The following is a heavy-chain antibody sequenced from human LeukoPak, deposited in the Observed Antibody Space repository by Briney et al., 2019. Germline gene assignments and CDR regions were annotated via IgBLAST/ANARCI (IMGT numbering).Heavy chain of an antibody. D-gene: IGHD6-19*01. J-gene: IGHJ6*02. CDR1: GGSFSGYY. CDR3: ARGAHIAVAGTWFYYYYGMDV. Sequence: SETLSLTCAVYGGSFSGYYWSWIRQPPGKGLEWIGEINHSGSTNYNPSLTSRVTISVDTSKNQFSLKLSSVAAEDTAVYYCARGAHIAVAGTWFYYYYGMDVWGQGTTVTVSS. CDR2: INHSGST. V-gene: IGHV4-34*01.